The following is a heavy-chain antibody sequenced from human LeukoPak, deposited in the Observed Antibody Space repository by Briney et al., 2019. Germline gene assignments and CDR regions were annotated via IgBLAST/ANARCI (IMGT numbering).Heavy chain of an antibody. D-gene: IGHD5-12*01. CDR1: GYTFTGYD. Sequence: GASVKVSCKASGYTFTGYDMHWVRQAPGQGLEWMGWINPNSGGTNYAQKFQGRVTMTRATSTSTTYMALDRLKSDDTAVYYCARDATSYDYINYWGQGTLVTVSS. CDR2: INPNSGGT. J-gene: IGHJ4*02. V-gene: IGHV1-2*02. CDR3: ARDATSYDYINY.